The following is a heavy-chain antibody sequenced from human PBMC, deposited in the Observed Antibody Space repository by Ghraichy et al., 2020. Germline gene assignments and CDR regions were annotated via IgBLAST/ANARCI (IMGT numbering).Heavy chain of an antibody. CDR2: ISWNSGSI. CDR1: GFTFDDYA. Sequence: GGSLRLSCAASGFTFDDYAMHWVRQAPGKGLEWVSGISWNSGSIGYADSVKGRFTISRDNAKNSLYLQMNSLRAEDTALYYCTKHRGSGRHYYYGMDVWGQGTTVTVSS. V-gene: IGHV3-9*01. D-gene: IGHD3-10*01. J-gene: IGHJ6*02. CDR3: TKHRGSGRHYYYGMDV.